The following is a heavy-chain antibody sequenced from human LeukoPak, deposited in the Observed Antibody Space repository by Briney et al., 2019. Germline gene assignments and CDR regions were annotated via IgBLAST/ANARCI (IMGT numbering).Heavy chain of an antibody. CDR1: GKTFFGYY. CDR3: STTNYYNSSGYPFDH. D-gene: IGHD3-22*01. V-gene: IGHV1-2*06. CDR2: INPNSGGI. Sequence: ASVKVSCKASGKTFFGYYMHWVRQAPGQGPEWIGRINPNSGGIDYAQKFQGRVTMTSDTSISTAYMELNRLRSDDTAFYYCSTTNYYNSSGYPFDHWGLGTLVTVSS. J-gene: IGHJ4*02.